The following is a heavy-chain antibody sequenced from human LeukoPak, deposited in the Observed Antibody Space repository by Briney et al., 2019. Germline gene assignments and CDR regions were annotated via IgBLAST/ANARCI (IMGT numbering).Heavy chain of an antibody. CDR2: ISAYDGNT. Sequence: GASVKVSCKSSGYTFTSYGFSWVRQAPGQGLEWMGWISAYDGNTNYAQKLQGRVTMTTDTSTSTVYMELRSLRSDDTAVYYCARIGDYQLVSFFDYWGQGTLVTVSS. J-gene: IGHJ4*02. CDR1: GYTFTSYG. CDR3: ARIGDYQLVSFFDY. V-gene: IGHV1-18*01. D-gene: IGHD6-13*01.